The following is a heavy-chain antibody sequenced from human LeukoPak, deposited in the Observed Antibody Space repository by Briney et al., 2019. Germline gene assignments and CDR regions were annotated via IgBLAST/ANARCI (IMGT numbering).Heavy chain of an antibody. CDR2: INPSGGST. D-gene: IGHD1-14*01. CDR3: ARDSVSGGYFDY. CDR1: GYTFTSYY. Sequence: ASVKVSCKASGYTFTSYYMHWVRQAPGQGLEWMGLINPSGGSTSYAQKFQGRVTMTRDMSTSTVYMELSSLRSEDTAVYYCARDSVSGGYFDYWGQGTLVTVSS. J-gene: IGHJ4*02. V-gene: IGHV1-46*01.